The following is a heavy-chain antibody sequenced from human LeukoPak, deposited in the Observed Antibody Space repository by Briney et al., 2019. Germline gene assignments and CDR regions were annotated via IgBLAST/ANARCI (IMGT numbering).Heavy chain of an antibody. J-gene: IGHJ4*02. CDR2: IYTSGST. V-gene: IGHV4-61*02. CDR1: GGSISSGSYY. CDR3: ARDGYDSSGYYFDY. D-gene: IGHD3-22*01. Sequence: SQTLSLTCTVSGGSISSGSYYWSWIRQPAGKGLEWIGRIYTSGSTNYNPSLKSRVTISVDTSKNQFSLKLSSVTAADTAVYYCARDGYDSSGYYFDYWGQRTLVTVSS.